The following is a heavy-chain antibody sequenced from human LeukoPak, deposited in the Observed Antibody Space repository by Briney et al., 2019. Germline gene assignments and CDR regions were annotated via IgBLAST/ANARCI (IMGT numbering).Heavy chain of an antibody. CDR3: AKARGRSGFDY. Sequence: GGSLRLSCAASGFTFDDYAMHWVRQAPGKGLEWVSGISWNSGSIGYADSVKGRFIISRDNAKNSLYLQMNSLRAEDTALYYCAKARGRSGFDYWGQGTLVTVSS. CDR1: GFTFDDYA. CDR2: ISWNSGSI. D-gene: IGHD3-3*01. J-gene: IGHJ4*02. V-gene: IGHV3-9*01.